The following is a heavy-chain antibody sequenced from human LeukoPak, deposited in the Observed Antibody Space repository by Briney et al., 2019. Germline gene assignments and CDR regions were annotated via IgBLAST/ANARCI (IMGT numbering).Heavy chain of an antibody. CDR3: AKSIGAAAELLNYYYYTMDV. CDR2: ISDSGGSS. V-gene: IGHV3-23*01. J-gene: IGHJ6*02. CDR1: GFTFSSYG. D-gene: IGHD6-13*01. Sequence: GGSLRLSCAASGFTFSSYGMSWVRQAPGKGLEWVSTISDSGGSSNYADSVKGRFTISRDNSKNTLFLQMNSLRAEDTAVYYCAKSIGAAAELLNYYYYTMDVWGQGTTVTVSS.